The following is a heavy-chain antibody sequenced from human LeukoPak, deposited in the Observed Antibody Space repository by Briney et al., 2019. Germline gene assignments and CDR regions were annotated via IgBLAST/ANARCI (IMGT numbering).Heavy chain of an antibody. Sequence: GASVKVSCKASGGTFRMYTITWVRQAPGQGLEWMGGIIPLFGPANYAQKFQGRVTITADESTRTAYLELSSLRAEDTAVYYCARSSYTAMVSYGMDVWGQGTTVTVSS. V-gene: IGHV1-69*13. CDR1: GGTFRMYT. J-gene: IGHJ6*02. CDR2: IIPLFGPA. CDR3: ARSSYTAMVSYGMDV. D-gene: IGHD5-18*01.